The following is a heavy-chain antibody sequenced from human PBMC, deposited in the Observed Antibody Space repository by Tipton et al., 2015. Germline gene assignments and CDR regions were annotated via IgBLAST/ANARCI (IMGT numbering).Heavy chain of an antibody. Sequence: TLSLTCTVSGGSISSSSYYWAWIRQPPGKGLEWIGSLYFSGSTYYNPSLKSRVTISVDTSKNQFSLKLTSLTAADTAVYYCACQDYDSLSRDYQTVDYWGQGTLVTVSS. D-gene: IGHD3-9*01. CDR3: ACQDYDSLSRDYQTVDY. CDR2: LYFSGST. CDR1: GGSISSSSYY. J-gene: IGHJ4*02. V-gene: IGHV4-39*01.